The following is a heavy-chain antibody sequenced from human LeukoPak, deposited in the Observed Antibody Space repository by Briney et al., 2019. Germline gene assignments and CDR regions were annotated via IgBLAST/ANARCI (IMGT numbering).Heavy chain of an antibody. V-gene: IGHV4-34*01. CDR3: ARHVPRTSIVPSARRRGDAFDI. D-gene: IGHD2-2*01. CDR1: GGSFSGYY. J-gene: IGHJ3*02. Sequence: SETLSLTCAVYGGSFSGYYWSWIRQPPGKGLEWIGEINHSGSTNYNPSLKSRVTISVDTSKNQFSLKLSSVTAADTAVYYCARHVPRTSIVPSARRRGDAFDIWGQGTMVTVSS. CDR2: INHSGST.